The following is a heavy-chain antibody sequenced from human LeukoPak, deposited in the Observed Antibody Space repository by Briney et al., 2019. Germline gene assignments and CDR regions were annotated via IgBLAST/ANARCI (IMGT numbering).Heavy chain of an antibody. D-gene: IGHD4-23*01. CDR2: IYADGRT. V-gene: IGHV4-4*09. CDR1: GGSVSRYF. Sequence: PSETLSLTCTVSGGSVSRYFWRWVRQPPGKGLQWIGHIYADGRTKYNPSLESRVTISVDTSKNQFSLKLSSVTAADTAVYYCARATTMALRCDSWGQGTLVTVSS. J-gene: IGHJ5*01. CDR3: ARATTMALRCDS.